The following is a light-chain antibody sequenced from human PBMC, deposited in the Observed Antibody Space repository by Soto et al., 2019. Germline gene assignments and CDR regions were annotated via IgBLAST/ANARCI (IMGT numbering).Light chain of an antibody. CDR2: KAS. CDR1: QGISSY. J-gene: IGKJ1*01. Sequence: AIRMTQSPSSFSASTGDRVTITCRASQGISSYLAWYQQKPGKAPKLLIYKASSLESGVPSRFSGSGSGTEFTLTISSLQAEDMAVYYCQQYYATAWTFGQGTKVDIK. CDR3: QQYYATAWT. V-gene: IGKV1-8*01.